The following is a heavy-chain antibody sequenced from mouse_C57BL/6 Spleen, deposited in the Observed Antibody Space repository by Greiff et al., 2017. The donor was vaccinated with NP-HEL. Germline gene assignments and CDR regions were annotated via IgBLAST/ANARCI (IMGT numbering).Heavy chain of an antibody. CDR2: IWTGGGT. J-gene: IGHJ1*03. CDR3: ARVLHYYGSSYRYFDV. D-gene: IGHD1-1*01. Sequence: VQLQQSGPGLVAPSQSLSITCTVSGFSLTSYAISWVRQPPGKGLEWLGVIWTGGGTNYNSALNSRLSISKDNSKSQVFLKMNSLQTDDTARYYCARVLHYYGSSYRYFDVWGTGTTVTVSS. V-gene: IGHV2-9-1*01. CDR1: GFSLTSYA.